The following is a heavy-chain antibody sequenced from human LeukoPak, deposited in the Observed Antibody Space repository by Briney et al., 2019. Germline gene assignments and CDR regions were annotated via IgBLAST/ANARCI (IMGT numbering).Heavy chain of an antibody. CDR1: GYTFTSYD. CDR2: MNPNSGNT. D-gene: IGHD6-13*01. V-gene: IGHV1-8*01. J-gene: IGHJ6*02. Sequence: ASVKVSCKASGYTFTSYDINWVRQATGQGLEWMGWMNPNSGNTGYAQKFQGRVIMTRNTSISTAYMELSSLRSEDTAVYYCARGSSSWYYYYYGMDAWGQGTTVTVSS. CDR3: ARGSSSWYYYYYGMDA.